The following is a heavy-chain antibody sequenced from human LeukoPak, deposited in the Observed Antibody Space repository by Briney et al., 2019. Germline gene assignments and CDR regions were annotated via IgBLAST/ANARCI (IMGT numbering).Heavy chain of an antibody. D-gene: IGHD6-6*01. CDR3: ASRRAAPARCFDY. V-gene: IGHV3-23*01. CDR2: ISGSGGST. J-gene: IGHJ4*02. Sequence: PGGSLRLSCAASGFTFDDYAMHWVRQAPGKGLEWVSAISGSGGSTYYADSVKGRFTISRDNSKNTLYLQMNSLRAEDTAVYYCASRRAAPARCFDYWGQGTLVTVSS. CDR1: GFTFDDYA.